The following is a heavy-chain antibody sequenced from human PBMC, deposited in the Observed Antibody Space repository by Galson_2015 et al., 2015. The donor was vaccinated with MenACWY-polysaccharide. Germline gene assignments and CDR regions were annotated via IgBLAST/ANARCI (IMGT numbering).Heavy chain of an antibody. V-gene: IGHV3-23*01. CDR2: SGSGGGL. D-gene: IGHD6-13*01. CDR1: GFSFSANG. J-gene: IGHJ4*02. Sequence: SLRLSCAASGFSFSANGMGWVRQAPGRGLEWVSGSGSGGGLYYADSVKGRFTVSRDNSKNTLYLQMNNLRAEDTAVYYCAKVGPRSSWTMGIDHWGQGTLVTVSS. CDR3: AKVGPRSSWTMGIDH.